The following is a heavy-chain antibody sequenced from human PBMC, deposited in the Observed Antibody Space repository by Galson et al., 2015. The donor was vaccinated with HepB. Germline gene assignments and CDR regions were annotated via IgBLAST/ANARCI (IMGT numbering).Heavy chain of an antibody. Sequence: SLRLSCAASGFNFRRYWMTWVRQAPGKGLEWVANIKDDESEKYYGDSLKGRFTISRDNAKNSLYLQMNSLRTEDTAVYYCARDSSPPPHADAHDFWGQGTMVTVSS. CDR1: GFNFRRYW. V-gene: IGHV3-7*03. J-gene: IGHJ3*01. CDR2: IKDDESEK. CDR3: ARDSSPPPHADAHDF.